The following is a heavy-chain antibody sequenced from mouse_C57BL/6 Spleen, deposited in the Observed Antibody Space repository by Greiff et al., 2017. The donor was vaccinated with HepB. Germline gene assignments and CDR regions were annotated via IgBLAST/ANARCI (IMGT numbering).Heavy chain of an antibody. D-gene: IGHD1-1*01. J-gene: IGHJ1*03. CDR3: AGWGSSYWYFDV. CDR2: IYPGDGDT. V-gene: IGHV1-82*01. CDR1: GYAFSSSW. Sequence: VQLQQSGPELVKPGASVKISCKASGYAFSSSWMNWVKQRPGKGLEWIGRIYPGDGDTNYNGKFKGKATLTADKSSSTAYMQLSSLTSEDSAVYFCAGWGSSYWYFDVWGTGTTVTVSS.